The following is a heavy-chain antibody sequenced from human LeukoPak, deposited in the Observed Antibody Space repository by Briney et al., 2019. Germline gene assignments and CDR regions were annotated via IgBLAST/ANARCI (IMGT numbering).Heavy chain of an antibody. CDR3: ARDLGHTGYDLYDY. CDR1: GFSFRSHW. V-gene: IGHV3-7*01. D-gene: IGHD5-12*01. CDR2: MKQDGSEK. J-gene: IGHJ4*02. Sequence: GGSLRLSCAASGFSFRSHWMAWVRQAPGKGLEWVANMKQDGSEKYYVDSVKGRFTISRDNAKNSLYLEMNSLRVEDTAVYYCARDLGHTGYDLYDYWGQGTLVTVSS.